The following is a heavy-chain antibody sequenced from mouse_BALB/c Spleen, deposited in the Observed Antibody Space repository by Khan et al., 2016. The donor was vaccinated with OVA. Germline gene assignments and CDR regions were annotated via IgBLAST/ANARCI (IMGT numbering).Heavy chain of an antibody. CDR2: IDPTNDNI. J-gene: IGHJ3*01. CDR1: GFNIKDTY. Sequence: VQLKESGAELVKPGASIKLSCTASGFNIKDTYMHWVKQRPEQGPEWIGRIDPTNDNIKYDPKFQDKATITADTSSNTAYLQLSSLTSEDTAVYYCATVYGNPFAYWGQGTLVSVSA. CDR3: ATVYGNPFAY. D-gene: IGHD2-1*01. V-gene: IGHV14-3*02.